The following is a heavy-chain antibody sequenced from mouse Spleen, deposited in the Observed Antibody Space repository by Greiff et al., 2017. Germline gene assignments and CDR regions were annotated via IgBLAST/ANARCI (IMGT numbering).Heavy chain of an antibody. CDR1: GYAFSSSW. Sequence: QVQLQQSGPELVKPGASVKISCKASGYAFSSSWMNWVKQRPGKGLEWIGRIYPGDGDTNYNGKFKGKATLTADKSSSTAYMQLSSLTSDDSAVYLCARSEDGLFAYWGQGTLVTVSA. CDR2: IYPGDGDT. CDR3: ARSEDGLFAY. V-gene: IGHV1-82*01. D-gene: IGHD2-3*01. J-gene: IGHJ3*01.